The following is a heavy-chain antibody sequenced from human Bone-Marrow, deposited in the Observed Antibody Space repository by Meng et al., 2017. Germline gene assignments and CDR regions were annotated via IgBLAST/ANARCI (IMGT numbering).Heavy chain of an antibody. D-gene: IGHD1-14*01. CDR1: GGSISSGGYY. CDR3: AREASPEYYFDY. CDR2: IYYSGST. Sequence: QVQLQESGPGLVKPSQTLSLTCTCSGGSISSGGYYWSWIRQHPGKGLEWIGYIYYSGSTYYNPSLKSLVTISVDTSKNQFSLMLISVTAADTAVYYCAREASPEYYFDYWGQGTLVTVSS. V-gene: IGHV4-31*01. J-gene: IGHJ4*02.